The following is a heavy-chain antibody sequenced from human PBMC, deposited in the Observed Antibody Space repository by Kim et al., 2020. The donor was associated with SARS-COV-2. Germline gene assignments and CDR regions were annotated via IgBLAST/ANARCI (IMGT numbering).Heavy chain of an antibody. Sequence: SVKVSCKASGGTFSSYAISWVRQAPGQGLEWMGGIIPIFGTANYAQKFQGRVTITADESTSTAYMELSSLRSEDTAVYYCAGPAADESTAAARYYYGMDVWGQGTTVTVSS. V-gene: IGHV1-69*13. CDR1: GGTFSSYA. D-gene: IGHD2-2*01. J-gene: IGHJ6*02. CDR2: IIPIFGTA. CDR3: AGPAADESTAAARYYYGMDV.